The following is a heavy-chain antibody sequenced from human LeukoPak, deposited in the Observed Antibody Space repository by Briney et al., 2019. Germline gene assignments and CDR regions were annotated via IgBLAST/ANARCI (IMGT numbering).Heavy chain of an antibody. D-gene: IGHD1-26*01. V-gene: IGHV3-30-3*01. CDR1: GFTFSSYA. J-gene: IGHJ6*03. CDR3: ARDRQWELLRGRSMDV. CDR2: ISYDGSNK. Sequence: GGSLRLSCAASGFTFSSYAMHWVRQAPGKGLEWVAVISYDGSNKYYADSVKGRFTISRDNSKNTLYLQMNSLRAEDTAVYYCARDRQWELLRGRSMDVWGKGTTVTVSS.